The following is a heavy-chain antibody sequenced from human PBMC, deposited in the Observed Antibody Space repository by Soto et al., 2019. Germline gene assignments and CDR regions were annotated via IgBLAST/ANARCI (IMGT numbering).Heavy chain of an antibody. V-gene: IGHV1-18*04. CDR1: GYIFTNYG. CDR2: ISGYNGYP. CDR3: ARGSSGALYDY. J-gene: IGHJ4*02. Sequence: QIHLVQSGAEVRKPGASVNVSCKTSGYIFTNYGVSWVRQAPGEGLEVVGWISGYNGYPKYGRRFPCRVPLSTDTSTTTGYMELRNLRSDDTAVYYCARGSSGALYDYWGQGTLLTVSS.